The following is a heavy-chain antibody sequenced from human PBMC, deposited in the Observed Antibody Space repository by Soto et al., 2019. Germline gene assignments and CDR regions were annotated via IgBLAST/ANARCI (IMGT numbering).Heavy chain of an antibody. Sequence: EVQLGQSGAEVKKPGESLKISCKGSGYSFTSYWLGWVRQMPGKGLEWMGIIYPGDSDTRYSPSFQGQVTISADKSISTAYLQWSSLKASDTAMYYCARLTYGSGSHTSFDYWGQGTLVTVSS. CDR1: GYSFTSYW. J-gene: IGHJ4*02. D-gene: IGHD3-10*01. CDR2: IYPGDSDT. CDR3: ARLTYGSGSHTSFDY. V-gene: IGHV5-51*03.